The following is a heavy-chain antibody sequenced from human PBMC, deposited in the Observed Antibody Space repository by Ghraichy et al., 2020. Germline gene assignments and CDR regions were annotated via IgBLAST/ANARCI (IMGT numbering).Heavy chain of an antibody. D-gene: IGHD2/OR15-2a*01. CDR3: ASVSESYYYGMDV. CDR2: INPSGGST. Sequence: VKVSCKASGYTFTSYYMHWVRQAPGQGLEWMGIINPSGGSTSYAQKFQGRVTMTRDTSTSTVYMELSSLRSEDTAVYYCASVSESYYYGMDVWGQGTTVTGSS. J-gene: IGHJ6*02. CDR1: GYTFTSYY. V-gene: IGHV1-46*03.